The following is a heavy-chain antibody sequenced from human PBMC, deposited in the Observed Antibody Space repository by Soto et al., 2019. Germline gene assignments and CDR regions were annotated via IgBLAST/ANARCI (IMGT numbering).Heavy chain of an antibody. Sequence: GGSLRLSCAASGFTFSSYAMSWVRQAPGKWLEWVSAISGSGGSTYYADSVKGRFTISRDNSKNTLYLQMNSLRAEDTAVYYCAKDVAHSSSAPLDYWGQGTLVTVSS. CDR3: AKDVAHSSSAPLDY. D-gene: IGHD6-6*01. J-gene: IGHJ4*02. V-gene: IGHV3-23*01. CDR1: GFTFSSYA. CDR2: ISGSGGST.